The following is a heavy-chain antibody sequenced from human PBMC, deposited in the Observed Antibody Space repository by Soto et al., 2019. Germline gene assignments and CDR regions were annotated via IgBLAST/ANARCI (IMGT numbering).Heavy chain of an antibody. CDR2: IYHSGST. J-gene: IGHJ4*02. D-gene: IGHD6-13*01. CDR1: GYSISSGYF. V-gene: IGHV4-38-2*02. CDR3: ARDQYSSSYLVSAY. Sequence: SETLSLTCVVSGYSISSGYFWGWIRQPPGKAVECIGNIYHSGSTYYNPSLKSRVTISVDTSKNQFSLKLSSVTAADTAVYYCARDQYSSSYLVSAYWGQGALVTVSS.